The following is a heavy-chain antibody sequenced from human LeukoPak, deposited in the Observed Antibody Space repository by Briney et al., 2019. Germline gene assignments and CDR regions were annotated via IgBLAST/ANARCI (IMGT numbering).Heavy chain of an antibody. CDR3: ARGKRHYDFWSGYYTEYYYYGMDV. V-gene: IGHV4-34*01. D-gene: IGHD3-3*01. J-gene: IGHJ6*02. CDR2: INHSRST. Sequence: PSETLSLTCAVYGGSFSGYYWSWIRQPPGKGLEWSGEINHSRSTNYNPSLKSRATISVDTSKNQYSLKLSSVTAADTAVYCCARGKRHYDFWSGYYTEYYYYGMDVWGQGTTVTVSS. CDR1: GGSFSGYY.